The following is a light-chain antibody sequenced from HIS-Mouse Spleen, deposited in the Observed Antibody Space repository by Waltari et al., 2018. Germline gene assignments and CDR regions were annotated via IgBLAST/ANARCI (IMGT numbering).Light chain of an antibody. CDR1: SSDVGGYNY. CDR2: EVS. V-gene: IGLV2-8*01. Sequence: QSALTQPPSASGSPGQSVTISCTGTSSDVGGYNYVSWHQQHPGKAPKLMIDEVSKRPPGVPDRVSGSKSGNTASLTISGLQAEDEADYYCCSYAGSYTLVFGGGTKLTVL. J-gene: IGLJ2*01. CDR3: CSYAGSYTLV.